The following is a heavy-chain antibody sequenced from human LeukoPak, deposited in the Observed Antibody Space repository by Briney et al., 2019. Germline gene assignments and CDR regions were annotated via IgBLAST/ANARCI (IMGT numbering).Heavy chain of an antibody. J-gene: IGHJ4*02. V-gene: IGHV3-30*03. CDR1: GFTFSSYG. Sequence: GGSLRLSCAASGFTFSSYGMHWVRQAPGKGLEWVALISHDGSDKYYADSVKGRFTISRDNSKNTLSLQMNSLRAEDTAVYYCARYYDILTGLDYWGQGTLVTVSS. D-gene: IGHD3-9*01. CDR3: ARYYDILTGLDY. CDR2: ISHDGSDK.